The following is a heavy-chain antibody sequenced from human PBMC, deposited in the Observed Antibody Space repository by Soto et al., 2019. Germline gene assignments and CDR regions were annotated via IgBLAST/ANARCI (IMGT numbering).Heavy chain of an antibody. J-gene: IGHJ4*02. CDR2: ISYDGSNK. Sequence: QVQLVESGGGVVQPGRSPRLSCAASGFTFSSYAMHWVRQAPGKGLEWVAVISYDGSNKYYADSVKGRFTISRDNSKNTLYLQMNSLRAEDTAVYFCARSDLGYCSSTSCSAGFDYWGQGTLVTVSS. V-gene: IGHV3-30-3*01. CDR1: GFTFSSYA. D-gene: IGHD2-2*01. CDR3: ARSDLGYCSSTSCSAGFDY.